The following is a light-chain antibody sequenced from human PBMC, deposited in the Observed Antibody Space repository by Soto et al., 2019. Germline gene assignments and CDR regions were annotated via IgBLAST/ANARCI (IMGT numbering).Light chain of an antibody. CDR2: DDH. CDR1: SSNIGKNS. CDR3: ATWDLTLSAGVL. Sequence: QSVLTQPPSVSVAPGQRVSISCSGGSSNIGKNSVSWYQQLPATAPKLLIYDDHQRPSGIPDRFSAPKSGTSATLDITGLQPADEADYYCATWDLTLSAGVLFGGGTKLTVL. J-gene: IGLJ2*01. V-gene: IGLV1-51*01.